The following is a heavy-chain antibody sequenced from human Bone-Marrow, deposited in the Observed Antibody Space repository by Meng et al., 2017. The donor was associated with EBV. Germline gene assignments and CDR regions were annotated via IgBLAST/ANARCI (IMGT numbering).Heavy chain of an antibody. V-gene: IGHV3-30*18. J-gene: IGHJ4*02. Sequence: QVQLVESGGGLVKPGGSLRLSCATSGFPFSSYAVHWVRQTPGKGLESVAVVSFDGRNQYYRDSVKGRFTVSKDKSKNTVDLQMNSLQVEDSGLYYCAKESGGHSEIDYWGQGTLITVSS. CDR2: VSFDGRNQ. CDR1: GFPFSSYA. D-gene: IGHD4-23*01. CDR3: AKESGGHSEIDY.